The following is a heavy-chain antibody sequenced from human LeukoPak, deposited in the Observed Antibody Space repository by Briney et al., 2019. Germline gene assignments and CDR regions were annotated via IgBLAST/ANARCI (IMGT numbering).Heavy chain of an antibody. D-gene: IGHD5-18*01. J-gene: IGHJ4*02. Sequence: GGSLRLSCVASGFTFSSYWMHWVRQAPGKGPVWVSRINSDGSSTSYADSVKGRFTISRDNAKNTLYLQMNSLRAEDTAVYYCASSGYSEEYYFDYWGQGTLVTVSS. CDR3: ASSGYSEEYYFDY. V-gene: IGHV3-74*01. CDR1: GFTFSSYW. CDR2: INSDGSST.